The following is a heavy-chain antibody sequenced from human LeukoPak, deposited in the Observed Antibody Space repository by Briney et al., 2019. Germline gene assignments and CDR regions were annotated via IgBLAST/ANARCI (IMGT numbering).Heavy chain of an antibody. CDR2: ISAYNGNT. D-gene: IGHD3-22*01. J-gene: IGHJ4*02. V-gene: IGHV1-18*01. CDR1: GYTFTSYG. CDR3: ARGGSGYDWYYDSSGYDFDY. Sequence: ASVKVSCKASGYTFTSYGISWVRQAPGQGLEWMGWISAYNGNTNYAQKLQGRVTMTTDTSTSTAYMELRSLRSDDTAVYYCARGGSGYDWYYDSSGYDFDYWGQGTLVTVSS.